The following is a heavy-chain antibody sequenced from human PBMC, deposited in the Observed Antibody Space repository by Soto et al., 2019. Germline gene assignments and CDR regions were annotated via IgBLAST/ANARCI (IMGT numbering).Heavy chain of an antibody. CDR1: GYSFTSYW. V-gene: IGHV5-51*01. J-gene: IGHJ6*02. Sequence: PGESLKISCKGSGYSFTSYWIGWVRQMPGKGLEWMGIIYPGDSDTRYSPSFQGQVTISADKSISTAYLQWSSLKASDTAMYYCARVMVRGALYYYYGMDVWGQGTTVTVSS. CDR3: ARVMVRGALYYYYGMDV. D-gene: IGHD3-10*01. CDR2: IYPGDSDT.